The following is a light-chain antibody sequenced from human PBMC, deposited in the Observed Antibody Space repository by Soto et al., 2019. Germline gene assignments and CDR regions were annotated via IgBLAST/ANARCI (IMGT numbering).Light chain of an antibody. V-gene: IGLV2-18*01. Sequence: QSVLTQPPSVSGSPGQSVTISCTGTSTDFVSYNRVSWYQQPPGTAPKLMIYEVSKRPSGVPDRFSGSKSGTSASLAISGLQSEDEADYYCAAWDDSLNGLYVFGTGTKVTVL. CDR1: STDFVSYNR. CDR3: AAWDDSLNGLYV. J-gene: IGLJ1*01. CDR2: EVS.